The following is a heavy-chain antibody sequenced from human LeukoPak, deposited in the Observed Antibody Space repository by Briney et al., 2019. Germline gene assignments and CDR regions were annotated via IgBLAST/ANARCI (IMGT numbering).Heavy chain of an antibody. Sequence: GGSLRLSCAASGFTFNTYSMNWVRQAPGKGLEWVSSISSSSYIYYPDSVKGGFIIFRDNAKNSLYLQMNSMRAEDTAVYYCARDLGRSGYYTIDAFDIWGQGTMVTVSS. J-gene: IGHJ3*02. CDR2: ISSSSYI. CDR3: ARDLGRSGYYTIDAFDI. CDR1: GFTFNTYS. D-gene: IGHD3-22*01. V-gene: IGHV3-21*01.